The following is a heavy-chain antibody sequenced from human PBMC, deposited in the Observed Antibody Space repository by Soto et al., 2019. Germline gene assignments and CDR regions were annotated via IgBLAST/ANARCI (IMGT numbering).Heavy chain of an antibody. J-gene: IGHJ3*02. CDR1: GFTFSNYG. D-gene: IGHD2-21*02. Sequence: QVQLVESGGGVVQPGRSLRLSCAASGFTFSNYGMHWVRQAPGKGLEWVAVISYDGSNKYYADSVKGRCTISRDNSKNTLYLQMNSLRAEDTGLYYCSKEDDCGHRRTAFDIWGQGTMVTVSS. V-gene: IGHV3-30*18. CDR2: ISYDGSNK. CDR3: SKEDDCGHRRTAFDI.